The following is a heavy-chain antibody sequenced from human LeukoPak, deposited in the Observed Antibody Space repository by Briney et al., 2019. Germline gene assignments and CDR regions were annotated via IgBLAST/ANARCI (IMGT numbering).Heavy chain of an antibody. J-gene: IGHJ4*02. Sequence: PGGSLRLSCAASGFTFSSYSMKWGREAPGKGLEWGSSISSCSSYIYYADSVKGRFTISRDNAKNSLYLQRNSLRVEDTAVYYCARQNGDYEAVLFFDYWGQGALVTVSS. V-gene: IGHV3-21*01. CDR3: ARQNGDYEAVLFFDY. D-gene: IGHD4-17*01. CDR1: GFTFSSYS. CDR2: ISSCSSYI.